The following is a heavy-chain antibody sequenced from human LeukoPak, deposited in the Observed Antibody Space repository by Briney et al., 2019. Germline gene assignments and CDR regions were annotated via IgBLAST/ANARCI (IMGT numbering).Heavy chain of an antibody. J-gene: IGHJ4*02. CDR2: INNNGGST. CDR1: GLTFSSYS. Sequence: GGSVRLSCSASGLTFSSYSMDWVRQAPGKGPEYVSGINNNGGSTQYADSVKGRFTISRDNSKNTVYLQMSSLRPEDTAVYYCVKAKVGATFDSWGQGTLVTVSS. CDR3: VKAKVGATFDS. V-gene: IGHV3-64D*06. D-gene: IGHD1-26*01.